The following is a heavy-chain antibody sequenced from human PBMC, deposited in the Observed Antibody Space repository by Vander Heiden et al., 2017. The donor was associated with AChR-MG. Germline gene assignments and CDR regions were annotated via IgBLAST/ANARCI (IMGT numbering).Heavy chain of an antibody. CDR2: ISYDGNTK. V-gene: IGHV3-30*18. CDR1: GFTFSTYG. Sequence: QVQLVESGGGVVQPGRSSRLACAASGFTFSTYGMHWVRQAPGQGLEWVAVISYDGNTKYYADFVKGQFTISRDNPKNMLYLEMNSLRPEDTAVYYCAKDRRPGLGAPYDWFDPWGQGTLVTVSS. D-gene: IGHD2-15*01. CDR3: AKDRRPGLGAPYDWFDP. J-gene: IGHJ5*02.